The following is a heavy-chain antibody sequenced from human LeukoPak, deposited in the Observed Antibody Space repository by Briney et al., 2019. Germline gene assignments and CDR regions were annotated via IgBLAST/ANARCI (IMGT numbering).Heavy chain of an antibody. D-gene: IGHD5-18*01. CDR3: ASQDTAMVSGGDWFDP. CDR2: MNPNSGNT. V-gene: IGHV1-8*01. CDR1: GYTFTSYD. Sequence: GASVKVSFKASGYTFTSYDINWVRQATGQGLEWMGWMNPNSGNTGYAQKFQGRVTMTRNISISTAYMELSSLRSEDTAVYYCASQDTAMVSGGDWFDPWGQGTLVTVSS. J-gene: IGHJ5*02.